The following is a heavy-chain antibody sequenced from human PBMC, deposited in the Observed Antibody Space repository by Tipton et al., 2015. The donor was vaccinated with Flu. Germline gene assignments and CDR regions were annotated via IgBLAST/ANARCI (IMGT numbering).Heavy chain of an antibody. V-gene: IGHV3-53*01. J-gene: IGHJ5*02. Sequence: QLVQSGGGLIQRGGSLRLSCVVSGFTVSSNYMTWVRQAPGKGLEWVSVIYSGGSTKYADSVKGRFTISRDNSKNTLYLQLNSLRAEDTAVYYCARGIVGAISGSWGQGTLITVSS. CDR1: GFTVSSNY. D-gene: IGHD1-26*01. CDR3: ARGIVGAISGS. CDR2: IYSGGST.